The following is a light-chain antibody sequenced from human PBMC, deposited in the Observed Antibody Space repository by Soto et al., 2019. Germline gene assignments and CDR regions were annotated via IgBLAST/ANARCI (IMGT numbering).Light chain of an antibody. J-gene: IGLJ1*01. V-gene: IGLV2-14*01. Sequence: QSALTQPASVSGSPGQSITISCTGTSGDIGSYNRVSWYQQHPGKAPKLLIYEVSNRPSGVSNRFSASKSGNTASLTISGLQAEDEADYYCSSYLPTSILYVFGTGTKLTVL. CDR3: SSYLPTSILYV. CDR2: EVS. CDR1: SGDIGSYNR.